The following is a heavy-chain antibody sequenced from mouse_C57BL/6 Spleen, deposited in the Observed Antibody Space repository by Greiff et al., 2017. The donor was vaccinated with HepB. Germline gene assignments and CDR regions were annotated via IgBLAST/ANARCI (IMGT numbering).Heavy chain of an antibody. Sequence: VQLQQSGAELVRPGASVKLSCTASGFNIQDDYMHWVKQRPEQGLEWIGWIDPENGDTEYASKFQGKATITADTSSNTAYLQLSSLTSEDTAVYYCTTAGGNSPFDYWGQGTTLTVSS. CDR2: IDPENGDT. CDR1: GFNIQDDY. CDR3: TTAGGNSPFDY. V-gene: IGHV14-4*01. D-gene: IGHD2-1*01. J-gene: IGHJ2*01.